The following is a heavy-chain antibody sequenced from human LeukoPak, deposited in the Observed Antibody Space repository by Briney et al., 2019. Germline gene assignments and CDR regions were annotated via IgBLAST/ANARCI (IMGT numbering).Heavy chain of an antibody. CDR3: TDAVAG. CDR1: GFSVGNNY. V-gene: IGHV3-53*05. J-gene: IGHJ4*02. D-gene: IGHD4-23*01. Sequence: GGSLRLSRAASGFSVGNNYVTWVRPPPGKGLEWVSVIYTDGSTYYADSVKGRFIISRDSSKNTLYLQMNSLRAEDTAVYYCTDAVAGWGQGTLVTVSS. CDR2: IYTDGST.